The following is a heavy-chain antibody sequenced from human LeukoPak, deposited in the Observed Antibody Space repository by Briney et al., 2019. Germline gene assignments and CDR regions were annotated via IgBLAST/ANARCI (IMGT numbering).Heavy chain of an antibody. J-gene: IGHJ4*02. CDR3: ARGMRYYDYVWGSYRSPFDY. Sequence: PSETLSLTCAVSGGSISSGGYSWSWIRQPPGKGLEWIGYIYHSGSTYYNPSLKSRVTISVDTSKNQFSLKLSSVTAADTAVYYCARGMRYYDYVWGSYRSPFDYWGQGTLVTVSS. V-gene: IGHV4-30-2*01. CDR1: GGSISSGGYS. CDR2: IYHSGST. D-gene: IGHD3-16*02.